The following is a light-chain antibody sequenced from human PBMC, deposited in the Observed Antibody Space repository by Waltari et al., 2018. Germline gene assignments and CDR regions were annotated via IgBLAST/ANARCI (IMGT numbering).Light chain of an antibody. V-gene: IGLV1-40*01. CDR1: SSHIGAGSA. Sequence: QSVLTQPPSVSGAPGQRVTISCTGSSSHIGAGSAVHWYQQLPGTAPKLLIYGNSNRPSGVPDRFSGSKSGTSASLAITGLQAEDEADYYCQSYDSSLSVLFGGGTKLTVL. J-gene: IGLJ2*01. CDR2: GNS. CDR3: QSYDSSLSVL.